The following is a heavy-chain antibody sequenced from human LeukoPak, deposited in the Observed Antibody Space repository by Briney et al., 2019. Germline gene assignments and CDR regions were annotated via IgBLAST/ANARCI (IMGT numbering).Heavy chain of an antibody. CDR3: ARESSGYTSRYMDV. CDR1: GFTFSSYD. J-gene: IGHJ6*03. V-gene: IGHV3-13*01. Sequence: GGSLRLSCAASGFTFSSYDMHWVRQAPGKGLEWVSAIGTAGDTYYPGSVKGRFTISRENAKNPLYLQMNSLRAGDTAVYYCARESSGYTSRYMDVWGKGTTVTVSS. D-gene: IGHD3-22*01. CDR2: IGTAGDT.